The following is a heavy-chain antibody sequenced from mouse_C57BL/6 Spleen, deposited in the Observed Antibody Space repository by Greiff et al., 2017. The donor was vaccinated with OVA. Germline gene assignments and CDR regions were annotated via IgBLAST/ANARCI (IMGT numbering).Heavy chain of an antibody. CDR1: GFTFSSYA. Sequence: EVKLVEPGGGLVKPGGSLKLSCAASGFTFSSYAMSWVRQTPEKRLEWVATISDGGSYTYYPDNVKGRFTITRDNAKNNLYLQMSHLKSEDTAIYYCARDLDYFYAMDYWGQGTSVTVSS. V-gene: IGHV5-4*01. CDR2: ISDGGSYT. J-gene: IGHJ4*01. CDR3: ARDLDYFYAMDY. D-gene: IGHD2-4*01.